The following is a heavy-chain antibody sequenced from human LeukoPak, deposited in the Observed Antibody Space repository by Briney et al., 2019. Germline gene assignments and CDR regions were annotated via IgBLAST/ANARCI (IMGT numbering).Heavy chain of an antibody. CDR1: GGTFSSYA. CDR3: AKDGADIVVVPAARYNWFDP. V-gene: IGHV1-69*04. CDR2: IIPILGIA. J-gene: IGHJ5*02. D-gene: IGHD2-2*01. Sequence: SVKVSCKASGGTFSSYAISWVRQAPGQGLEWMGRIIPILGIANYAQKFQGRVTITADKSTSTAYMELSSLRSEDTAVYYCAKDGADIVVVPAARYNWFDPWGQGTLVTVSS.